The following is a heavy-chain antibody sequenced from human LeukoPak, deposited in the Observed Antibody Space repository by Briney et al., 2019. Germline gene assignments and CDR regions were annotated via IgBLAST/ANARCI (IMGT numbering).Heavy chain of an antibody. V-gene: IGHV4-34*01. CDR1: GGPFSGYY. J-gene: IGHJ4*02. CDR2: INHSGST. Sequence: SETLSLTCAVYGGPFSGYYWSWIRQPPGKGLEWIGEINHSGSTNYNPSLKSRVTISVDTSKNQFSLKLSSVTAADTAVYYCARRKSGYYDFWSGYYRTDYWGQGTLVTVSS. D-gene: IGHD3-3*01. CDR3: ARRKSGYYDFWSGYYRTDY.